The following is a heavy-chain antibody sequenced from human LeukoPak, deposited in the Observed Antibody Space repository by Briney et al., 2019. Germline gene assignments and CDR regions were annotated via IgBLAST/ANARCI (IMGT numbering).Heavy chain of an antibody. D-gene: IGHD3-3*01. V-gene: IGHV3-23*01. Sequence: GGSLRLSCAASGFTFSSYAMSWVRQAPGKGLEWVSAISGSGGSTYYAGSVKGRFTISRDNSKNTLYLQMNSLGAEDTAVYYCAKLMGVVLDAFDIWGQGTMVTVSS. CDR2: ISGSGGST. J-gene: IGHJ3*02. CDR1: GFTFSSYA. CDR3: AKLMGVVLDAFDI.